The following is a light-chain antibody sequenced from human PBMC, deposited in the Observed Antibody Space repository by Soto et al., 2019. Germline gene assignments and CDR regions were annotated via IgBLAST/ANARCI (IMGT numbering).Light chain of an antibody. CDR1: QSVSSNY. CDR2: GAS. J-gene: IGKJ5*01. CDR3: QQRSNWIT. Sequence: DIVLTQSPDTLSLSPGERATLSCRASQSVSSNYLAWYQQKPGQAPRLVIYGASSRATGIPDRFSGSGSGTDFTLTISSLEPEDFAVYYCQQRSNWITFGQGTRLEIK. V-gene: IGKV3D-20*02.